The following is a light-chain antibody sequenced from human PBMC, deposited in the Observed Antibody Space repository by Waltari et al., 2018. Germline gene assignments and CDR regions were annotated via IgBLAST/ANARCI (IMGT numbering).Light chain of an antibody. J-gene: IGKJ2*01. V-gene: IGKV1-39*01. CDR1: QYTNIY. CDR2: AAS. CDR3: QQSYSHPQT. Sequence: DIQMTQSPTSLSAFVGDSVTINCRASQYTNIYINWYQQKPGNAPKLVIYAASTLQSGVPSRFSGSGSGTDFTLTISSLQPEDFATYYCQQSYSHPQTFGQGTKLEI.